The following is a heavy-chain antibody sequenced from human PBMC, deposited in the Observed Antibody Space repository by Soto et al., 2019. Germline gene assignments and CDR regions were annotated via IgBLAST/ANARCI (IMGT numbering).Heavy chain of an antibody. CDR3: ARITITMVRGVISYYGMDV. J-gene: IGHJ6*02. CDR2: IYYSGST. CDR1: GGSISSGGYY. Sequence: TLSLTCTVSGGSISSGGYYWSWIRQHPGKGLEWIGYIYYSGSTYYNPSLKSRVTISVDTSKNQFSLKLSSVTAADTAVYYCARITITMVRGVISYYGMDVWGQGTTVTVSS. D-gene: IGHD3-10*01. V-gene: IGHV4-31*03.